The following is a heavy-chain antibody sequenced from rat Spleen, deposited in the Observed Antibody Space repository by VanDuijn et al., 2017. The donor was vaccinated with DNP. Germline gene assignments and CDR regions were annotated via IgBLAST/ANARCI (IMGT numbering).Heavy chain of an antibody. V-gene: IGHV5-22*01. Sequence: EVQLVESGGGLVQPGRSLKLSCAASGFTFSDYYMAWVRQAPKKGLEWVASISYEGSSTYYGDSVKGRFTISRDNAKSTLYLQMNSLRSEDTATYYCARSNAYYDCTYYYWYFDFWGPGTMVTVSS. D-gene: IGHD1-12*02. J-gene: IGHJ1*01. CDR3: ARSNAYYDCTYYYWYFDF. CDR1: GFTFSDYY. CDR2: ISYEGSST.